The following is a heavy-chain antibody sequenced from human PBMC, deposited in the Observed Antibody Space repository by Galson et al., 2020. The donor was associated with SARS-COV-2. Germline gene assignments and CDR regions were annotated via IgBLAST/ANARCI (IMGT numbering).Heavy chain of an antibody. CDR2: IYYSGST. V-gene: IGHV4-31*03. J-gene: IGHJ4*02. CDR3: LGSGGYEYYFDY. D-gene: IGHD3-10*01. CDR1: GGSISSGGYY. Sequence: SETLSLTCTVSGGSISSGGYYWSWIRQHPGKGLEWIGYIYYSGSTYYNPSLKSRVTISVDTSKNQFSLKLSSVTAADTAVYYCLGSGGYEYYFDYWSQGTLVTVSS.